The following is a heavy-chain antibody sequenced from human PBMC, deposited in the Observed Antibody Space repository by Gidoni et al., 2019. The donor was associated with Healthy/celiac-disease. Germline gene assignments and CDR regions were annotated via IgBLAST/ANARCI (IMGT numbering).Heavy chain of an antibody. CDR2: ISGSGGST. CDR3: AKDWVMGSSPLPIVVVPAAIEAEY. CDR1: GFTFSSYA. D-gene: IGHD2-2*01. Sequence: EVQLLESGGGLVQPGGSLRLSCAASGFTFSSYAMSWVRQAPGKGLELVSAISGSGGSTYYADSVKGRFTISRDNSKNTLYLQMNSLRAEDTAVYYCAKDWVMGSSPLPIVVVPAAIEAEYWGQGTLVTVSS. V-gene: IGHV3-23*01. J-gene: IGHJ4*02.